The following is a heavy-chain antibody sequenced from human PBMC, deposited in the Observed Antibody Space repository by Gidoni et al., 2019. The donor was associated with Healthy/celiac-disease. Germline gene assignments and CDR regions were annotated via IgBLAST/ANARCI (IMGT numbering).Heavy chain of an antibody. J-gene: IGHJ4*02. D-gene: IGHD3-22*01. Sequence: EVQLVESGGGLVQPGGSLRLSCAASGFTFSSYWMSWVRQAPGKGLEWVANIKQAGSEKYYVDSVKGRFTISRDNAKNSLYLQMNSLRAEDTAVYYCARDHPKHYYDSSGPFGGQGTLVTVFS. CDR3: ARDHPKHYYDSSGPF. V-gene: IGHV3-7*01. CDR2: IKQAGSEK. CDR1: GFTFSSYW.